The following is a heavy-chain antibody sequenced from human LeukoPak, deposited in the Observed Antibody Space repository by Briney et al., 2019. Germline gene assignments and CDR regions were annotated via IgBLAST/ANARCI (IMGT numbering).Heavy chain of an antibody. J-gene: IGHJ4*02. Sequence: GGSLRLSCAASGVTFSTYWMHWVRQAPGKGLVWVSRINSDGDTTNYADSVKGRFTISRDNAKNTLYLEMNSLRAEDTAVYYCASGYSSDYGGNTYWGQGTLVSVSS. CDR2: INSDGDTT. CDR3: ASGYSSDYGGNTY. CDR1: GVTFSTYW. D-gene: IGHD4-23*01. V-gene: IGHV3-74*01.